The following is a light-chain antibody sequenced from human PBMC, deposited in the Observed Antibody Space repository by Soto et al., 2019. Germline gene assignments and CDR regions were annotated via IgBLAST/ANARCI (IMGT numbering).Light chain of an antibody. J-gene: IGKJ1*01. V-gene: IGKV1-5*01. CDR3: QQYNSYSLPA. Sequence: DIQMTQSPSTLSASVGDRVTITCRASQSISSWLAWYQQKPGKAPKLLIYDASSLESGVPSRFSGSGSGTEFTLTISSLQPDDFATYYCQQYNSYSLPALGQGTKVAIK. CDR2: DAS. CDR1: QSISSW.